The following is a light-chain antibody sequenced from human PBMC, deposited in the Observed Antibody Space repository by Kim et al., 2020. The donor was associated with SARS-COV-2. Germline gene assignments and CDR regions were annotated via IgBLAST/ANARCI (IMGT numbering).Light chain of an antibody. CDR2: ANN. CDR3: QSYDNSLTV. J-gene: IGLJ2*01. Sequence: PGQGVTISCIGGSSNSGAGSDVHWYQHLPGRTPKLLIYANNNRPSGVSDRFSGSKSGTSASLAITGLQAEDEADYYCQSYDNSLTVFGGGTQLTVL. V-gene: IGLV1-40*01. CDR1: SSNSGAGSD.